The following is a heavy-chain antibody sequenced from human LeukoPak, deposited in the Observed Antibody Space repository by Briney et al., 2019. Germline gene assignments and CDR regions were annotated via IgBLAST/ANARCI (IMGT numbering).Heavy chain of an antibody. CDR1: GFTFGDYA. Sequence: GGSLRLSGTASGFTFGDYAMSWVRQAPGKGLEWVGFIRSKAYGGTTEYAASVKGRFIISRDDSKSIAYLQMNSLKTEDTAVYYCTGAYYYYGMDVWGQGTTVTVSS. CDR2: IRSKAYGGTT. V-gene: IGHV3-49*04. D-gene: IGHD3-10*01. J-gene: IGHJ6*02. CDR3: TGAYYYYGMDV.